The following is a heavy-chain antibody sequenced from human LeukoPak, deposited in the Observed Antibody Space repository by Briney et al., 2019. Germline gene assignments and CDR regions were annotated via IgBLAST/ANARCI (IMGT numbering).Heavy chain of an antibody. D-gene: IGHD2-2*01. CDR2: ITGSGGST. J-gene: IGHJ4*02. CDR3: ARDDSFQDIVEVPPPDLGF. V-gene: IGHV3-23*01. CDR1: GFTFANYA. Sequence: LTGGSLRLSCAASGFTFANYAMSWVRQAPGKGLEWVSAITGSGGSTYYADSVKGRFTIFRDNSKNTLFLQMNSLRAEDTAVYFCARDDSFQDIVEVPPPDLGFWGLGTLVTVSS.